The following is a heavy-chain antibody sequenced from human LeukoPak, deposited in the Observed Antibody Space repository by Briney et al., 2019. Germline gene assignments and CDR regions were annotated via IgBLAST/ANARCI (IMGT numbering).Heavy chain of an antibody. CDR2: IYYSGST. D-gene: IGHD3-22*01. Sequence: SETLSLTCTVSGGSISSYYWSWIRQPPGKGLEWIGYIYYSGSTNYNPSLKSRVTISVDTSKNQFSLKLSSVTAAGTAVYYCARAQGYYDSSGYRNWFDPWGQGTLVTVSS. V-gene: IGHV4-59*01. CDR1: GGSISSYY. J-gene: IGHJ5*02. CDR3: ARAQGYYDSSGYRNWFDP.